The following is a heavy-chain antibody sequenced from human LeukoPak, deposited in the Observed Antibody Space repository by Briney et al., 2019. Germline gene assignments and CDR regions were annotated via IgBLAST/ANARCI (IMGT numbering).Heavy chain of an antibody. CDR2: IIPILGIA. CDR1: GGTFSSYA. D-gene: IGHD2-21*02. V-gene: IGHV1-69*04. Sequence: ASVKVSCKASGGTFSSYAISWVRQAPGQGLEWMGRIIPILGIANYAQKFQGRVTITADKSTSTAYMELSSLRSEDTAVYYCATSYCGGDCYSNYYYYYGMDVWGQGTTVTVSS. CDR3: ATSYCGGDCYSNYYYYYGMDV. J-gene: IGHJ6*02.